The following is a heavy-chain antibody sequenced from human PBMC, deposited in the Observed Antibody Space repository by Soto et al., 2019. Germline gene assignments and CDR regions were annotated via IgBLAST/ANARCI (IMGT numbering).Heavy chain of an antibody. CDR3: ARSRRSMAGHYYYYGMDV. Sequence: QVQLVESGGGVVQPGRSLRLSCAASGFTFSSYAMHWVRQAPGKGLAWVAVISYDGSNKYYADSVKGRFTISRDNSKNSLYLQMNSLGAEDKAVYYCARSRRSMAGHYYYYGMDVWGQGTTVTVSS. CDR2: ISYDGSNK. J-gene: IGHJ6*02. CDR1: GFTFSSYA. D-gene: IGHD3-10*01. V-gene: IGHV3-30-3*01.